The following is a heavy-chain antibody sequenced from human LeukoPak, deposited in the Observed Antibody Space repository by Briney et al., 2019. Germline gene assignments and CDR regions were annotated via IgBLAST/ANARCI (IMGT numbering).Heavy chain of an antibody. J-gene: IGHJ3*02. Sequence: PGGSLSLSCAASGFTVSSNYMTWVRQAPGKGLEWVSVIYSGGRTFDADSVKGRFTISRDNSKNTLYLQMNSLRAEDTAVYYCAKGRWEVNLSDAFDIWGQGTLVTVSS. CDR2: IYSGGRT. CDR1: GFTVSSNY. V-gene: IGHV3-66*01. CDR3: AKGRWEVNLSDAFDI. D-gene: IGHD1-26*01.